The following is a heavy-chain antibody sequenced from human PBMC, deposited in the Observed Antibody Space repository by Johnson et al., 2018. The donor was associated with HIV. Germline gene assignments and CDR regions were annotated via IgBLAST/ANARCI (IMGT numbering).Heavy chain of an antibody. Sequence: QMMLVESGGGVVQPGRSLRLSCAASGFTFSSYGMHWVRQAPGKGLEWVAVIWYAGSNKYSAASVKGRFTISRDNSKNTLYLQMNSLRAEDTAVYYCAKGWGRGTFSTDDSFDIWGQGTMVTVSS. CDR1: GFTFSSYG. CDR2: IWYAGSNK. D-gene: IGHD1-26*01. CDR3: AKGWGRGTFSTDDSFDI. V-gene: IGHV3-33*06. J-gene: IGHJ3*02.